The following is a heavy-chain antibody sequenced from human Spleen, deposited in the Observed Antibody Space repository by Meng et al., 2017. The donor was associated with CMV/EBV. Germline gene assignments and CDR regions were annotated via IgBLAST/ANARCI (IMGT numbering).Heavy chain of an antibody. J-gene: IGHJ6*02. Sequence: GGSLRLSCAASGFTFSSYSMNWVRQAPGKGLEWVSYISSSSSTIYYADSVKGRFTISRDNSNNLVYLQMNGLRPEDTAVYYCAKGNRQNPFYHGMHVWGQGSTVTVSS. CDR3: AKGNRQNPFYHGMHV. V-gene: IGHV3-48*01. CDR2: ISSSSSTI. D-gene: IGHD1-14*01. CDR1: GFTFSSYS.